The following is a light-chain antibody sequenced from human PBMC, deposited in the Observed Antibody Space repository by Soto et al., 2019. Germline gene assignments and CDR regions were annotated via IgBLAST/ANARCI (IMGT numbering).Light chain of an antibody. CDR1: QSVSSN. CDR2: GAS. CDR3: QQYNIWPLWT. Sequence: EIVISQSPATLSVSPGERARFSCRASQSVSSNLAWYQQKPGQAPRLLIYGASTRATDVPASFSGSGSGTEFTLTISSLQSEDLAVYYCQQYNIWPLWTFGQGTKVDIK. V-gene: IGKV3-15*01. J-gene: IGKJ1*01.